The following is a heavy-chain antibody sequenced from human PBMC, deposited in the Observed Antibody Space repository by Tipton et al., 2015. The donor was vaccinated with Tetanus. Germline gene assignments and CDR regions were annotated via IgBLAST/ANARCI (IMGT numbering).Heavy chain of an antibody. CDR2: ISYSGST. V-gene: IGHV4-39*01. D-gene: IGHD5-18*01. CDR1: GGSMSTGGHY. Sequence: TLSLTCIVSGGSMSTGGHYGAWVRQSPGQGLEWIGTISYSGSTSYSPSLKSRVTMSVDTSRNQFSLNLTSVTAADTAVYYCARHLTYTYTSRYFDYWGLGTLVTVSS. J-gene: IGHJ4*02. CDR3: ARHLTYTYTSRYFDY.